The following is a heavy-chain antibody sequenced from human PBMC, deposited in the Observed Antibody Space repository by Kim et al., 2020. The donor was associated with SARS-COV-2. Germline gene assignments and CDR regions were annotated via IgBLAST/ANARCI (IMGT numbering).Heavy chain of an antibody. CDR2: ISGSGGRT. CDR1: GFTFSSYA. D-gene: IGHD3-22*01. CDR3: AKAGLGMIVVVFPGY. V-gene: IGHV3-23*01. Sequence: GGSLRLSCAASGFTFSSYAMSWVRQAPGKGLEWVSVISGSGGRTYSADSVKGRFTISRDNSKNTLYLQMNSLRAEDTAVYYCAKAGLGMIVVVFPGYWGQGTLVTVSS. J-gene: IGHJ4*02.